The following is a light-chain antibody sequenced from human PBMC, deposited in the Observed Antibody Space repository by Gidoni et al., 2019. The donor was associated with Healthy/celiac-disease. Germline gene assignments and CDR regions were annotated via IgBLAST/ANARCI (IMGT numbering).Light chain of an antibody. CDR3: QQRSNWPPRYT. CDR1: QSVSSY. Sequence: EIVLTQSPATLSLSPGERATLSCRASQSVSSYLAWYQQKPGQAPRLLIYDASNRATGIPARFSGSGSGTGFTLTISSLEPEDFAVYYCQQRSNWPPRYTFGQXTKLEIK. CDR2: DAS. J-gene: IGKJ2*01. V-gene: IGKV3-11*01.